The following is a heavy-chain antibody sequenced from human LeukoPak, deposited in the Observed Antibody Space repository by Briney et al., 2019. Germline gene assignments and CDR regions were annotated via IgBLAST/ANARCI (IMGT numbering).Heavy chain of an antibody. CDR1: GFTFSSYS. CDR2: ISSSSSTI. V-gene: IGHV3-48*01. D-gene: IGHD3-10*01. CDR3: ARTMGGSGSYPFDY. J-gene: IGHJ4*02. Sequence: GGSLRLSCAASGFTFSSYSMNWVRQAPGKGLEWVSYISSSSSTIYYADSVKGRFTTSRDNAKNSLYLQMNSLRAEDTAVYYCARTMGGSGSYPFDYWGQGTLVTVSS.